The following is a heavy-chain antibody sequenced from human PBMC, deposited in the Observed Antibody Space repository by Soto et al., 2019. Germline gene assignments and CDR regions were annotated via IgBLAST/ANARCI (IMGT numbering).Heavy chain of an antibody. CDR1: GGSISSYY. J-gene: IGHJ4*02. Sequence: QVQLQESGPGLVKPSETLSLTCTVSGGSISSYYWSWIRQPPGKGLEWIGYIYYSGSTNYNPSLKSRVTISVDTSKIQFSLKLSSVTAADTAVYYCARDYGGYVGYFDYWGQGTLVTVSS. V-gene: IGHV4-59*01. CDR2: IYYSGST. D-gene: IGHD5-12*01. CDR3: ARDYGGYVGYFDY.